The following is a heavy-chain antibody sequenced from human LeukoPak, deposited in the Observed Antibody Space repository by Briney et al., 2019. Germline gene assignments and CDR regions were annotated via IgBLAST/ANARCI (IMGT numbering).Heavy chain of an antibody. Sequence: GESREISCKGSGYNFATYWIGWVRQMPGKGLEWMGIIYPGDSDTTYSPSFQGQATISADKSIATAYLQWSLRASDTAIYYCARRHSSSWSFDYWGQGPLVIVSS. CDR3: ARRHSSSWSFDY. CDR1: GYNFATYW. V-gene: IGHV5-51*01. D-gene: IGHD6-13*01. J-gene: IGHJ4*02. CDR2: IYPGDSDT.